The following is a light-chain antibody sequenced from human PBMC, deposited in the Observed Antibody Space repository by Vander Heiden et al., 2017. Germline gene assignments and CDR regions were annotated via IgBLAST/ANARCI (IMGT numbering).Light chain of an antibody. CDR2: GTS. CDR3: QQYDSPPRT. Sequence: EIVLPQSPGTRSLSPGERATLSCRASKSVRSSHLDWYQQKPGQAPSLLIYGTSSRATGIPVRFSGSGSGTDFTLTISRLEPEDFAVYYCQQYDSPPRTFGQGTKLENK. CDR1: KSVRSSH. J-gene: IGKJ2*01. V-gene: IGKV3-20*01.